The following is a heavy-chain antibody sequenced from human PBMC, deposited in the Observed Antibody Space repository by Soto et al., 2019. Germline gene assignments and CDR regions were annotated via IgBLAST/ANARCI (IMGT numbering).Heavy chain of an antibody. CDR3: ARVSAQDMVRGEASFGFDY. CDR2: ISSSGSTI. CDR1: GFTFSDYF. V-gene: IGHV3-11*01. Sequence: QVQLVESGGGLVKPGGSLRLSCAASGFTFSDYFMSWIRQAPGKGLEWVSYISSSGSTIYYADSVKGRFTISRDNAKNSLYLQMNSLRAEDTAVYYCARVSAQDMVRGEASFGFDYWGQGTLVTVSS. J-gene: IGHJ4*02. D-gene: IGHD3-10*01.